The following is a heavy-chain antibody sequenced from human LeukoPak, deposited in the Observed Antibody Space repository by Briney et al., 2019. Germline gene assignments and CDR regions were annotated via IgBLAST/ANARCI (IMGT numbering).Heavy chain of an antibody. V-gene: IGHV3-30*02. Sequence: PGGSLRLSCAASGFTFSTYGMHWVRQAPGKGLEWVALGHDATKIYYADSVQGRFTISRDNSKNTLYLEMNSLSGEDTVLYYCAKDHVTWGNRYFDHWGQGTLGTVSS. J-gene: IGHJ4*02. CDR3: AKDHVTWGNRYFDH. CDR2: LGHDATKI. CDR1: GFTFSTYG. D-gene: IGHD3-16*01.